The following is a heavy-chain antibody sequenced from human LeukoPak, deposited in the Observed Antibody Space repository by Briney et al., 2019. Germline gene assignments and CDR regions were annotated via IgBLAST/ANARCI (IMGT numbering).Heavy chain of an antibody. D-gene: IGHD3-10*01. CDR3: AKDVYHGSDSGDDAFDI. CDR2: ISWNSGSI. V-gene: IGHV3-9*01. CDR1: GFTFDDYA. Sequence: PGGSLRLSCAASGFTFDDYAMHWVRQAPGKGLEGVSGISWNSGSIGYADSVKGRFTISRDNAKNSLYLQMNSLRAEDTALYYCAKDVYHGSDSGDDAFDIWGQGTMVTVSS. J-gene: IGHJ3*02.